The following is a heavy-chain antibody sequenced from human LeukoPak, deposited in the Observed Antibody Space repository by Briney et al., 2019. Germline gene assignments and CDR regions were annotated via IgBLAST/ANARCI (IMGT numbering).Heavy chain of an antibody. D-gene: IGHD5-12*01. V-gene: IGHV3-23*01. Sequence: GGSLRLSCAASGFTFSSYAMSWVRQAPGKGLEWVSAISGSGSSTYYADSVKGRFTISRDNSKNTLYLQMNSLRAEDTAVYYCAKDRPIIVATTELDYWGQGTLVTVSS. CDR1: GFTFSSYA. J-gene: IGHJ4*02. CDR3: AKDRPIIVATTELDY. CDR2: ISGSGSST.